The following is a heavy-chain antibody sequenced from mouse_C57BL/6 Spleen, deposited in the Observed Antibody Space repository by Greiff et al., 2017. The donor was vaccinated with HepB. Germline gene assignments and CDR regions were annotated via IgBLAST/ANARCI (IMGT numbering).Heavy chain of an antibody. J-gene: IGHJ3*01. CDR1: GYTFTSYW. V-gene: IGHV1-69*01. Sequence: QVQLQQPGAELVMPGASVKLSCKASGYTFTSYWMHWVKQRPGQGLEWIGEIDPSDSDTNYNQKFKGKSTLTVDKSSSTAYMQLSSLTSEDSAVYYCARWGYSNSFAYWGQGTLVTVSA. CDR3: ARWGYSNSFAY. CDR2: IDPSDSDT. D-gene: IGHD2-5*01.